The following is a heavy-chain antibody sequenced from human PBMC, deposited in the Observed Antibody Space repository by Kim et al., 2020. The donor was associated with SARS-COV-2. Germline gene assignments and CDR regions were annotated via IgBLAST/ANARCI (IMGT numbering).Heavy chain of an antibody. Sequence: SETLSLTCTVSGGSISSYYWTWIRQPPGKRLEWIGYIYYSGSTNYNPSLKSRVTKSLDTSKNQFSLRLSSVTATDTAVYYCARVADGDYDRYFDLWGRGTLVTVSS. D-gene: IGHD4-17*01. V-gene: IGHV4-59*01. CDR3: ARVADGDYDRYFDL. CDR2: IYYSGST. J-gene: IGHJ2*01. CDR1: GGSISSYY.